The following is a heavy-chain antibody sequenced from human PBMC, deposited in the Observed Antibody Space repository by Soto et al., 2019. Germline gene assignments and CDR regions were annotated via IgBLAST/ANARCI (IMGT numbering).Heavy chain of an antibody. CDR2: ISYDGSNK. Sequence: PGGSLRLSCAASGFTFSSYGMHWVRQAPGKGLEWVAVISYDGSNKYYADSVKGQVTISADKSISTAYLQWSSLKASDTAMYYCARLGGGYSSGWALGWFDPWGQGTLVTVSS. CDR3: ARLGGGYSSGWALGWFDP. D-gene: IGHD6-19*01. CDR1: GFTFSSYG. J-gene: IGHJ5*02. V-gene: IGHV3-30*03.